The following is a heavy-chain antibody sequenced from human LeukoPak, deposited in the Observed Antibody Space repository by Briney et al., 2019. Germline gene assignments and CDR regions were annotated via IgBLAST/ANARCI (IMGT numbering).Heavy chain of an antibody. CDR1: GFTFYDYA. J-gene: IGHJ6*02. CDR2: ISWNSGSI. D-gene: IGHD5-18*01. CDR3: AKQPRGYSYGYLYYYYYGMDV. V-gene: IGHV3-9*01. Sequence: PGGSLRLSCAASGFTFYDYAMHWVRHAPGKGLEWVSGISWNSGSIGYADSVKGRFTISRDNAKNSLYLQMNSLRAEDTALYYCAKQPRGYSYGYLYYYYYGMDVWGQGTTVTVSS.